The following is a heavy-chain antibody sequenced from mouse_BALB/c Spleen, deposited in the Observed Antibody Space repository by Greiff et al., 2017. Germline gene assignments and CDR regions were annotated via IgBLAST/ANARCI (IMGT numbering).Heavy chain of an antibody. CDR2: ISSGSSTI. J-gene: IGHJ4*01. V-gene: IGHV5-17*02. Sequence: EVQVVESGGGLVQPGGSRKLSCAASGFTFSSFGMHWVRQAPEKGLEWVAYISSGSSTIYYADTVKGRFTISRDNPKNTLFLQMTSLRSEDTAMYYCARDSYYAMDYWGQGTSVTVSS. CDR1: GFTFSSFG. CDR3: ARDSYYAMDY.